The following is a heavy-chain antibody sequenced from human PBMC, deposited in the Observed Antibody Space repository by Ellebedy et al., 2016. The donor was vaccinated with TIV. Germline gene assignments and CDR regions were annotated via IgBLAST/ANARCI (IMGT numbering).Heavy chain of an antibody. Sequence: GESLKISCAASGFTFSSYSMNWVRQAPGKGLEWVANIKQDGSEKYYVDSVKGRFTISRDNAKNSLFLQMSSLSAEDTAVYYCVRTGMGARSIWGQGTLVTVSS. J-gene: IGHJ4*02. CDR2: IKQDGSEK. V-gene: IGHV3-7*01. D-gene: IGHD1-26*01. CDR3: VRTGMGARSI. CDR1: GFTFSSYS.